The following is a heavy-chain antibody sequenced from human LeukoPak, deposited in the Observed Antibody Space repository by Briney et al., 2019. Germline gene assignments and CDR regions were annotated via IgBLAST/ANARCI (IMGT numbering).Heavy chain of an antibody. V-gene: IGHV4-59*01. J-gene: IGHJ6*02. CDR2: IYYSGST. CDR3: TRSLGVVIHGGMDV. CDR1: GGSMSDYY. D-gene: IGHD3-3*01. Sequence: SETLSLTCTVSGGSMSDYYWSWIRQPPGKGLEWIGYIYYSGSTNYNPSLKSRVTISVDTSKNQFSLKLSSVTAADTAVYYCTRSLGVVIHGGMDVWGQGTTVTVSS.